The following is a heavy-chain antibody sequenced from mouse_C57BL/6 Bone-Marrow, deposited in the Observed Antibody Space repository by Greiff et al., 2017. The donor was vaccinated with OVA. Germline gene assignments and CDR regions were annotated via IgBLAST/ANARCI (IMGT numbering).Heavy chain of an antibody. CDR1: GYTFTDYE. CDR2: IDPENGGT. D-gene: IGHD1-1*01. J-gene: IGHJ1*03. Sequence: VKVVESGAELVRPGASVTLSCKASGYTFTDYEMHWVKQTPVHGLEWIGAIDPENGGTAYNQKFKGKAILTADKSSSTAYMDLRSLTSEDAAVYYCTRGSSWYLDVWGKGTSVTVSS. V-gene: IGHV1-15*01. CDR3: TRGSSWYLDV.